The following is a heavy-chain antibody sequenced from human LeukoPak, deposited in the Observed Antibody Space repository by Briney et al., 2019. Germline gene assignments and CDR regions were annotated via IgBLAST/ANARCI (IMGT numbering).Heavy chain of an antibody. V-gene: IGHV4-4*02. CDR3: ARGGTTVAGTFWFDP. CDR2: IYHSGST. CDR1: GGSISSGNW. D-gene: IGHD6-19*01. J-gene: IGHJ5*02. Sequence: SETLSLTCAVSGGSISSGNWWSWVRQPPGKGLEWIGEIYHSGSTNYNPSLKSRVTLSVDKSKNQFSLKLNSVTAADTAVYYCARGGTTVAGTFWFDPWGQGTLVTVFS.